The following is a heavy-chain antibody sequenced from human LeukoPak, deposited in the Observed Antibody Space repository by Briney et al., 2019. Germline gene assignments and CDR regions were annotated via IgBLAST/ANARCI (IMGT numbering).Heavy chain of an antibody. J-gene: IGHJ1*01. CDR2: IKSKTDGGTT. D-gene: IGHD3-22*01. CDR1: GFTFNSAW. V-gene: IGHV3-15*01. Sequence: GGSLRLSCAASGFTFNSAWMSWVRQAPGKGLEWVGRIKSKTDGGTTDYAAPVKGRFTISRDDSKNTLYLQMNSLKTEDTAVYYFTTFSTIIVVIGNWGQGTLVTVSS. CDR3: TTFSTIIVVIGN.